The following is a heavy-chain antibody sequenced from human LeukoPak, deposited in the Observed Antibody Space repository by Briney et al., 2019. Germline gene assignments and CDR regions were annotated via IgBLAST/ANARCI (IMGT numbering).Heavy chain of an antibody. V-gene: IGHV4-34*01. CDR1: GGSFSGYY. CDR3: ASGARWLQFGY. CDR2: INHSGST. Sequence: SETLSLTCAVYGGSFSGYYWSWIRQPPGKGLEWIGEINHSGSTNYNPSLKSRVTISVDTSKNQFSLKPSSVTAADTAVYYCASGARWLQFGYWGQGTLVTVSS. D-gene: IGHD5-24*01. J-gene: IGHJ4*02.